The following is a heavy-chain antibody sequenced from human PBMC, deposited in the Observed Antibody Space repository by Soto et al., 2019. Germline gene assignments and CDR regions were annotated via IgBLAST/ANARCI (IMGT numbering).Heavy chain of an antibody. J-gene: IGHJ4*02. Sequence: GGSLRLSCAASGFSFSSSVMNWVRQAPGKGLEWVSGISGSGGSTYYADSVKGRFTISRDNSKNTLYLQMNSLRAEDTAVYYCAKDNSYGFPYYFDFRGTGPLVTVFS. V-gene: IGHV3-23*01. CDR1: GFSFSSSV. D-gene: IGHD5-18*01. CDR2: ISGSGGST. CDR3: AKDNSYGFPYYFDF.